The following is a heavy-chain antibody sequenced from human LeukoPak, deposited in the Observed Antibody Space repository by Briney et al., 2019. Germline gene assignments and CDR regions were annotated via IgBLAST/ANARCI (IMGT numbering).Heavy chain of an antibody. D-gene: IGHD3-22*01. CDR1: GGSISSSSYY. CDR2: IYYSGST. Sequence: SXXXSLTCTVSGGSISSSSYYWGWIRQPXXXGLEWIGSIYYSGSTYYNPSLKSRVTLSADTSKNQFSLNLSSVTAADTAVYYCAIMPSGYFYYWGQGILVTVSS. CDR3: AIMPSGYFYY. V-gene: IGHV4-39*07. J-gene: IGHJ4*02.